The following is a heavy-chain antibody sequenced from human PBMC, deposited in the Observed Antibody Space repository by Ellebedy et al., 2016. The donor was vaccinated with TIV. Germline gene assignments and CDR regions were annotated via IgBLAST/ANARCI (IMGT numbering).Heavy chain of an antibody. D-gene: IGHD2-21*02. J-gene: IGHJ4*02. CDR2: VHHSWST. CDR1: GYSISTDYY. Sequence: MPSETLSLTCAVSGYSISTDYYWGWIRQPPGKGLEWIGSVHHSWSTFYNPSLKSRVTISMDTSKNQFSLRLTSVTAADTAVYYCARDEKFAYCSGDCSTYYFDSWGQGTLVTVS. V-gene: IGHV4-38-2*02. CDR3: ARDEKFAYCSGDCSTYYFDS.